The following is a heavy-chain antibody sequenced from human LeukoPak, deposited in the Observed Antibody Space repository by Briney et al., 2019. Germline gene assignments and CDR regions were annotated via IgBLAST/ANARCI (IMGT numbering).Heavy chain of an antibody. Sequence: SETLSLTCTVSGGSISSNYWIWIRQPPGKGLEWIGYIYYSGSTNYNPSLKSRVTISVDTSKNQFSLKLSSVTAADTAVYYCARVSAAAGSNWFDPWGQGTLVTVSS. V-gene: IGHV4-59*01. CDR2: IYYSGST. D-gene: IGHD6-13*01. J-gene: IGHJ5*02. CDR1: GGSISSNY. CDR3: ARVSAAAGSNWFDP.